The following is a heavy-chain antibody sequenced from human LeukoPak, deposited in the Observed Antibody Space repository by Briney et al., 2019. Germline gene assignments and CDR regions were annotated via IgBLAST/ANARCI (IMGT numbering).Heavy chain of an antibody. Sequence: PGASVNVSCLASGYTFTSYGISWVRPAPGQGLEWMGWISAYNGNTNYAQKFQGRVTITADESTSTAYMELSSLRSEDTAVYYCARPYYYFIDVWGRGTTVTVSS. J-gene: IGHJ6*03. V-gene: IGHV1-18*01. CDR1: GYTFTSYG. CDR3: ARPYYYFIDV. CDR2: ISAYNGNT.